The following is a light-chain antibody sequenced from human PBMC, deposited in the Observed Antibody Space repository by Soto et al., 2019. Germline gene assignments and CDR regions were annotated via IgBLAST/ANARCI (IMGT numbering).Light chain of an antibody. CDR1: QSVTSTY. J-gene: IGKJ5*01. CDR2: GAS. CDR3: HQYGSLHHPIT. Sequence: EIVLTQSPGTLSLSPGDRATLSCWASQSVTSTYLAWYQKKPGQAPRLLIYGASFRATGIPDRFTGSGSGTDFTLTISRLEPEDFAVYYCHQYGSLHHPITFGQGTRLEIK. V-gene: IGKV3-20*01.